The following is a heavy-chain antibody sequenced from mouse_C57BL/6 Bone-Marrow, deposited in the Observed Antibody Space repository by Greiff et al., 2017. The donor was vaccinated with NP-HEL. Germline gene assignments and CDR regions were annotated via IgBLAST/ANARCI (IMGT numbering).Heavy chain of an antibody. CDR1: GYTFTSYW. D-gene: IGHD2-1*01. V-gene: IGHV1-69*01. J-gene: IGHJ2*01. CDR2: IDPSDSYT. Sequence: QVQLQQSGAELVMPGASVKLSCKASGYTFTSYWMHWVKQRPGKGLEWIGEIDPSDSYTNYNQKFKGKSTLTVDKSSSTAYMQLSSLTSEDSAVYNFAKVDYYGPFDYWGQGTTLTVSS. CDR3: AKVDYYGPFDY.